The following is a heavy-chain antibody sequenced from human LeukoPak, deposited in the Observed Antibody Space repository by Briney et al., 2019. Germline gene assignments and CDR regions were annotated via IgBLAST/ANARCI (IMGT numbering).Heavy chain of an antibody. CDR1: GGSISNLNYY. CDR3: ARPSTYYYDSSGHGAFDI. J-gene: IGHJ3*02. Sequence: SETLSLTCTVSGGSISNLNYYWSWIRQPAGKGLEWIGRIYASGSTNYNPSLKSRVTISADTSRNQFSLKLTSVTAADTAVYYCARPSTYYYDSSGHGAFDIWGQGTMVTVSS. CDR2: IYASGST. V-gene: IGHV4-61*02. D-gene: IGHD3-22*01.